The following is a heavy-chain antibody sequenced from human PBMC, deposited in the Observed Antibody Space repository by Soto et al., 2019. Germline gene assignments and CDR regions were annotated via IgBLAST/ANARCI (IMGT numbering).Heavy chain of an antibody. CDR2: IYYSGGT. V-gene: IGHV4-59*01. D-gene: IGHD4-17*01. CDR3: ARVYGDYLDY. CDR1: GGSISSYY. J-gene: IGHJ4*02. Sequence: QMQLQESGPGLVKPSETLSLTCTVSGGSISSYYWSWVRQPTGKGLEWIGYIYYSGGTNYNPSLKSRVTISVDTSKNQFSLKLSSVTAADTAVYYCARVYGDYLDYWGQGTLVTVSS.